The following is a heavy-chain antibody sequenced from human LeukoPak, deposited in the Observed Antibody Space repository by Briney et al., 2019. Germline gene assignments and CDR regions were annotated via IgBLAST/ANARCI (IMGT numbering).Heavy chain of an antibody. J-gene: IGHJ3*02. CDR3: ARVRGYSYGSDAFDI. CDR2: IYYSGSI. V-gene: IGHV4-39*07. Sequence: SETLSFTCTVSGGSISSSSYYWGWIRQPPGKGLEWIGSIYYSGSIYYNPSLKSRVTISVDTSKNQFSLKLSSVTAADTAVYYCARVRGYSYGSDAFDIWGQGTMVTVSS. D-gene: IGHD5-18*01. CDR1: GGSISSSSYY.